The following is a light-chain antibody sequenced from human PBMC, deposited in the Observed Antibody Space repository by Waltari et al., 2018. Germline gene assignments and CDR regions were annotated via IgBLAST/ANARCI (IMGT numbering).Light chain of an antibody. CDR1: QSLVFSDGATH. CDR3: MQGAHWPPT. J-gene: IGKJ1*01. V-gene: IGKV2-30*01. Sequence: DVVMTRSPLSLPVTLGQPASISCRSTQSLVFSDGATHLNWFHQRPGQSPRRLIYKVSIRDSGVPDRFSGSGSGTDFTLTISRVEAEDVGLYFCMQGAHWPPTFGQGTQVEIK. CDR2: KVS.